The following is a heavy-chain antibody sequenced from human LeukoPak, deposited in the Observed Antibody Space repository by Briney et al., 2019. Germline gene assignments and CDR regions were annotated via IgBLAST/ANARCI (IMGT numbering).Heavy chain of an antibody. Sequence: GGSLRLSCAAPGFTFSTYNMNWVRQAPGKGLEWVSSIGNSSYIYYADSVKGRFTISRDNAKNSLYLQLNSLRDEDTAVYYCARDLPLEKYYGSGTYSYYFDSWGQGALVTVSS. D-gene: IGHD3-10*01. CDR3: ARDLPLEKYYGSGTYSYYFDS. V-gene: IGHV3-21*01. J-gene: IGHJ4*02. CDR2: IGNSSYI. CDR1: GFTFSTYN.